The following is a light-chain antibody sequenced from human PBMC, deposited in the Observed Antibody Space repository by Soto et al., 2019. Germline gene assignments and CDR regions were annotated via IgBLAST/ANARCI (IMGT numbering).Light chain of an antibody. CDR3: HQYDNLPPIT. Sequence: DIQMTQSPSSLSASVGDRVTITCQASQDISNYLNWYQQKPGKAPKLLIYDASNLETGVPSRFSGSGSGTDFTFTISSLQPEDIATGDCHQYDNLPPITFGQGTRLEIK. V-gene: IGKV1-33*01. CDR1: QDISNY. CDR2: DAS. J-gene: IGKJ5*01.